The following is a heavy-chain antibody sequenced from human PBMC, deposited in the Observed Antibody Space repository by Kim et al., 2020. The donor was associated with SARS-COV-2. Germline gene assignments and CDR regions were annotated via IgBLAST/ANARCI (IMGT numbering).Heavy chain of an antibody. D-gene: IGHD3-9*01. J-gene: IGHJ4*02. Sequence: SETLSLTCTVSGGSISSSSYYWGWIRQPPGKGLEWIGSIYYSGSTYYNPSLKSRVTISVDTSKNQFSLKLSSVTAADTAVYYCARHRYYDILTGYSSIDYWGQGTLVTVSS. V-gene: IGHV4-39*01. CDR3: ARHRYYDILTGYSSIDY. CDR2: IYYSGST. CDR1: GGSISSSSYY.